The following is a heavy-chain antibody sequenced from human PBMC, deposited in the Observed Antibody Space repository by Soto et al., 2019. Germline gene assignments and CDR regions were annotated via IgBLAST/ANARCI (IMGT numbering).Heavy chain of an antibody. D-gene: IGHD5-18*01. CDR3: ARAIHNSFDS. CDR1: GDSLSSDA. CDR2: IIPMLGET. Sequence: QVQLVQSGAEVKKPGSSVKVSCKASGDSLSSDAMSWVRQAPGEGLDWMGRIIPMLGETKYAQKFQGRVTITADTSMKIVYMEPSSLRSEDTAVYFCARAIHNSFDSWGQGTLVTVSS. V-gene: IGHV1-69*02. J-gene: IGHJ4*02.